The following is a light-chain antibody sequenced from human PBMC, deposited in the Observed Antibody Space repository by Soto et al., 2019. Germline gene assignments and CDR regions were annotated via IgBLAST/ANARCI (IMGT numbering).Light chain of an antibody. Sequence: DIVMTQSPLSLPVTPGEPASISCRSSQSLLHSNGYNYLDWYLQKPGQSPQLLIYLGSNRASGVPDRFSGSGSGTDFTLKISRVEADDVGIYYCMQALQTSWTFGHRTKVDIK. CDR1: QSLLHSNGYNY. V-gene: IGKV2-28*01. CDR2: LGS. J-gene: IGKJ3*01. CDR3: MQALQTSWT.